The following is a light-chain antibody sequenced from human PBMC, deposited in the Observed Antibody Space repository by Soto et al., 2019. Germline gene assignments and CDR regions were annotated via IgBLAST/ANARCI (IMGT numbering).Light chain of an antibody. CDR1: RSDDGSYDF. J-gene: IGLJ2*01. V-gene: IGLV2-23*02. CDR2: EAI. CDR3: CSFVDSRTFI. Sequence: QSVLTQPASVSGSPGQSITISCTGTRSDDGSYDFVSWYQQHPGKVPKLLIYEAIVRPSGVSNRFSGSKSGNTASLTISGLQAEDAADYYCCSFVDSRTFIFGGGTKVTVL.